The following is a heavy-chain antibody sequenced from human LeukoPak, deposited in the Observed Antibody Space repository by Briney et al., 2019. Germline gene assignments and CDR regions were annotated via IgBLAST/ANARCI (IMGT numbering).Heavy chain of an antibody. D-gene: IGHD3-9*01. Sequence: SETLSLTCTVSGGSISSYYWSWIRQPAGKGLEWIGRIYTSGSTNYNPSLKSRVTMSVDTSKNQFSLKLSSVTAADTAVYYCARDETYYDILTGYPLDAFDIWGQGTMATVSS. J-gene: IGHJ3*02. V-gene: IGHV4-4*07. CDR2: IYTSGST. CDR1: GGSISSYY. CDR3: ARDETYYDILTGYPLDAFDI.